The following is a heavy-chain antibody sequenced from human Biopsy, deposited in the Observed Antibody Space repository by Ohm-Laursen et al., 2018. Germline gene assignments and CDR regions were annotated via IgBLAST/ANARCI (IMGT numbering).Heavy chain of an antibody. J-gene: IGHJ6*02. CDR3: ARQGAVRYFGWRPSYYFYAMDV. D-gene: IGHD3-9*01. Sequence: ETLSLTCTVSGGSISSNNYYWGWLRPPPGKGREWLGSLSYSGNTYSTPSPKSRVTISVDTSKKQFFLRLTSVTAADTAVYYCARQGAVRYFGWRPSYYFYAMDVWGQGTTVTVSS. CDR2: LSYSGNT. CDR1: GGSISSNNYY. V-gene: IGHV4-39*01.